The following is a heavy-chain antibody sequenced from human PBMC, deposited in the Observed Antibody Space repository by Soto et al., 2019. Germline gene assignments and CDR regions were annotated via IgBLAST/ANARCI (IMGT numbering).Heavy chain of an antibody. CDR3: ARAEASTYYYDITGSHFTY. CDR1: GYTFTSTW. CDR2: INPYGGAA. Sequence: ASVKVSCKASGYTFTSTWMHWVRQAPGQGLEWMGIINPYGGAATYAEKFQGRVTMTRDTSTHTAYMELSSLTSEDTAVYFCARAEASTYYYDITGSHFTYWGQGTLVTVSS. J-gene: IGHJ4*01. D-gene: IGHD3-22*01. V-gene: IGHV1-46*01.